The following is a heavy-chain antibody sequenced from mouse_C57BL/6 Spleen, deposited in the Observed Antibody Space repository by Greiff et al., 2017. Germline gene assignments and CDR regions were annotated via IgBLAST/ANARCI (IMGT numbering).Heavy chain of an antibody. CDR1: GFTFSDYY. V-gene: IGHV5-16*01. CDR2: INYDGSST. J-gene: IGHJ2*01. Sequence: EVMLVESEGGLVQPGSSMKLSCTASGFTFSDYYMAWVRQVPEKGLEWVANINYDGSSTYYLDSLKSRFIISRDNAKNILYLQMSSLKSVDTATYYCARGGGYGSSSYYFDYWGQGTTLTVSS. D-gene: IGHD1-1*01. CDR3: ARGGGYGSSSYYFDY.